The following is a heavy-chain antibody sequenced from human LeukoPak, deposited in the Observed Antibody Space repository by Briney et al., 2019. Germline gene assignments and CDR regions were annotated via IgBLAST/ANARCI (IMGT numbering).Heavy chain of an antibody. D-gene: IGHD4-17*01. CDR2: ISSNGGST. CDR1: GFTFSSYA. V-gene: IGHV3-64D*06. Sequence: GGSLRLSCSASGFTFSSYAMHWVRQAPGKGLEYVPAISSNGGSTYYADSVKGRFTISRDNSKNTLYLQMSSLRAEDTAVYYCVKDPRWGDYVHGDYWGQGTLVTVSS. J-gene: IGHJ4*02. CDR3: VKDPRWGDYVHGDY.